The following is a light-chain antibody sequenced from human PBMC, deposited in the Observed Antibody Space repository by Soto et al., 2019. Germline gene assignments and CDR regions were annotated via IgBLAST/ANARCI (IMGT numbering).Light chain of an antibody. CDR1: DSISPW. CDR3: QQYNSYSPT. CDR2: KAS. J-gene: IGKJ1*01. Sequence: DIQMTESLSTMAASVGDRVTITCRASDSISPWVAWYQQKPGKAPKVLIYKASSLVSGVPSRFSGSGSGTEFTLTISSLQPDDSATYYCQQYNSYSPTFGQGTKVDIK. V-gene: IGKV1-5*03.